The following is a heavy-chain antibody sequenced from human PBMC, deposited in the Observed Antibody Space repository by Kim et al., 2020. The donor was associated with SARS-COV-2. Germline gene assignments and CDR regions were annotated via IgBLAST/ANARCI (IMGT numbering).Heavy chain of an antibody. V-gene: IGHV4-34*01. CDR2: INHSGST. D-gene: IGHD3-3*01. CDR1: GGSFSGYY. J-gene: IGHJ5*02. Sequence: SETLSLTCAVYGGSFSGYYWSWIRQPPGKGLEWIGEINHSGSTNYNPSLKSRVTISVDTSKNQFSLKLSSVTAADTAVYYCAREEEWLTTRNWFDPWGQG. CDR3: AREEEWLTTRNWFDP.